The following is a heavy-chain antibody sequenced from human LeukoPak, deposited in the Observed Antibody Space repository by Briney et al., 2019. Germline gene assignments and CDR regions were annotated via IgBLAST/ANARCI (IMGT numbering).Heavy chain of an antibody. CDR1: GFTFSSYA. Sequence: PGGSLRLSCAASGFTFSSYAMSWVRQAPGKGLEWVSGISGSGGSTYYADSVKGRFTISRDNSKNTLYLQMNSLRAEDTAVYYCAKAGHRDGYTPGYYYYYMDVWGKGTTVTVSS. J-gene: IGHJ6*03. CDR3: AKAGHRDGYTPGYYYYYMDV. CDR2: ISGSGGST. V-gene: IGHV3-23*01. D-gene: IGHD5-24*01.